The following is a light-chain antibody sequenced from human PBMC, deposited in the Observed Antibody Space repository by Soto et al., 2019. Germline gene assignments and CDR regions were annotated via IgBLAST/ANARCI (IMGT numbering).Light chain of an antibody. CDR1: QSIDSY. CDR2: AAS. CDR3: QQSYKAPPT. Sequence: DIQMTQSPSSLSASVGDRVTITCRASQSIDSYLNWYQQKPGKAPKLLIYAASSLQSGVPSRFSGSGSGTDFTLTISSLQVGDFASYYCQQSYKAPPTFGQGTKLEIK. V-gene: IGKV1-39*01. J-gene: IGKJ2*01.